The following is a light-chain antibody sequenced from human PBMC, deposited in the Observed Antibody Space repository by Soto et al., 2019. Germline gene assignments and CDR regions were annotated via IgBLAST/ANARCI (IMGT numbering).Light chain of an antibody. CDR3: QQYNNWPRT. J-gene: IGKJ2*01. Sequence: ELVMTQSPATLSVSPGERATLSCRASQSVSGTLAWYQQKPGKAPRLLIYGASTRATGIPARFSGSGSGTEFTLTISSLQSEDFAVYYCQQYNNWPRTFGQGTKLEIK. CDR1: QSVSGT. V-gene: IGKV3-15*01. CDR2: GAS.